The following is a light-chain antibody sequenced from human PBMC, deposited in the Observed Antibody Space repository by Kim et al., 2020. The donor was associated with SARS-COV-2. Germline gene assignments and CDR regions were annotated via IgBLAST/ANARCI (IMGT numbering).Light chain of an antibody. CDR1: QSITTA. CDR3: QHRYNGDT. Sequence: IVMTQSPATLSLSPGERATLSCRASQSITTALAWHQHKPGQAPRLLIYGASNRATGIPARFSGSGSGTDFTLTISSLEPEDSAVYYCQHRYNGDTFGQGTRLEIK. J-gene: IGKJ5*01. V-gene: IGKV3-11*01. CDR2: GAS.